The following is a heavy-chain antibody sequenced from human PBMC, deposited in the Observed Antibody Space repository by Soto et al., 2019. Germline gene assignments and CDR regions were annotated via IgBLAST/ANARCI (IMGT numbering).Heavy chain of an antibody. CDR3: ARGLERATSNNWFDS. J-gene: IGHJ5*01. CDR1: GFTFNPYN. Sequence: EVQLVESGGGLVKPGGSLRLSCEGSGFTFNPYNMNWVRQAPGKGLEWVASISTSSSYIYYAASVEGRFTVSRDNAKNSLYLQMSDLRDEDTAVYYCARGLERATSNNWFDSWGQGTQVTVSS. V-gene: IGHV3-21*01. CDR2: ISTSSSYI. D-gene: IGHD1-1*01.